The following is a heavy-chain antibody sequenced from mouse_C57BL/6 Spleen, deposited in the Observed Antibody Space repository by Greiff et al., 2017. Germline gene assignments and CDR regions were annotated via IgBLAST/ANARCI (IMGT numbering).Heavy chain of an antibody. CDR2: IDPNSGGT. CDR3: ARSSCCSNYGFAD. D-gene: IGHD2-5*01. J-gene: IGHJ3*01. CDR1: GYTFTSYW. Sequence: QVQLQQPGAELVKPGASVKLSCKASGYTFTSYWMHWVKQRPGRGLEWIGRIDPNSGGTKYNEKFKSKARLTVDKPASTAYMQRSSLTSEDSAVYDCARSSCCSNYGFADWGQGTLVTVSA. V-gene: IGHV1-72*01.